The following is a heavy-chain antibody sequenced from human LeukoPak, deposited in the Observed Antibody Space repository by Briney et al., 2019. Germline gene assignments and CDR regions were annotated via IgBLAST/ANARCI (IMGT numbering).Heavy chain of an antibody. CDR2: IYYSGIT. Sequence: SETLSLTCTFSGGSISSYYWSWIRQPPGKGLEWIGYIYYSGITNYNPPLKSRLTISVDTSKNQFSLKLSSVTAADTALYYCARAAYYDILTGYFDPWGQGTLVTVSS. J-gene: IGHJ5*02. CDR1: GGSISSYY. D-gene: IGHD3-9*01. CDR3: ARAAYYDILTGYFDP. V-gene: IGHV4-59*08.